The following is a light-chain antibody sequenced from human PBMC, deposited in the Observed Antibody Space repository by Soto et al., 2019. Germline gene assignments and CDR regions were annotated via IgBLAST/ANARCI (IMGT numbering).Light chain of an antibody. CDR2: DAS. V-gene: IGKV3-20*01. Sequence: EIVLTQSPGTLSLSPGERATLSCRASQSVISSYLAWYQQKPGQAPRLLIYDASPRATGIPDRFSGSGSGTDFTFTIRSLEPEDLAIYYCQQYGTAPGTFGQGTKVDIK. J-gene: IGKJ1*01. CDR3: QQYGTAPGT. CDR1: QSVISSY.